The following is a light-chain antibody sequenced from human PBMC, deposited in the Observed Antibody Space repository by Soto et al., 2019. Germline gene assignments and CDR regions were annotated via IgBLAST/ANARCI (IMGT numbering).Light chain of an antibody. CDR3: PQYGSSPPYT. CDR2: GAS. Sequence: EIVLTQSPGTLSLSPGERATLSCRASQSVSSSYLAWYQQKPGQAPRLLIYGASSRATGIPDRFSGSGSGTDFPLTISRLEPDDFAVYYCPQYGSSPPYTFGQGTKLEIK. CDR1: QSVSSSY. J-gene: IGKJ2*01. V-gene: IGKV3-20*01.